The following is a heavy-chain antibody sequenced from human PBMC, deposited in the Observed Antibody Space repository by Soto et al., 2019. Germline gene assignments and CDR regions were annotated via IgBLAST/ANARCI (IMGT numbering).Heavy chain of an antibody. V-gene: IGHV1-46*01. CDR3: ARDHRSGYNPYNWFDP. D-gene: IGHD5-12*01. Sequence: GASVKFSCKASGYTFITYYMHWVRQAPGQGLEWMGMINPSGGTTRYAQKFQDRVTMTRDTSTSTVHMELSSLRSEDTAVYYCARDHRSGYNPYNWFDPWGQGTLVTVS. CDR2: INPSGGTT. J-gene: IGHJ5*02. CDR1: GYTFITYY.